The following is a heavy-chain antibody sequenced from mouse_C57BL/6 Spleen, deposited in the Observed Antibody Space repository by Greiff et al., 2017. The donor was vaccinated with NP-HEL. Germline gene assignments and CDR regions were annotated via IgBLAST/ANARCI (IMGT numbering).Heavy chain of an antibody. Sequence: EVKLVESEGGLVQPGSSMKLSCTASGFTFSDYYMAWVRQVPEKGLEWVANINYDGSSTYYLDSLKSRFIISRDNAKNILYLQMSSLKSEDTATYYCARGPLYYGSEAWFAYWGQGTLVTVSA. V-gene: IGHV5-16*01. D-gene: IGHD1-1*01. CDR3: ARGPLYYGSEAWFAY. J-gene: IGHJ3*01. CDR1: GFTFSDYY. CDR2: INYDGSST.